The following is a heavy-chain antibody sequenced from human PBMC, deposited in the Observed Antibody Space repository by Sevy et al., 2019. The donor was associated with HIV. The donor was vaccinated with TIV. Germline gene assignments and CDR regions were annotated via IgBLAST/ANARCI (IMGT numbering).Heavy chain of an antibody. V-gene: IGHV3-33*01. J-gene: IGHJ4*02. CDR1: GFTFSSYG. Sequence: GGSLRLSCAVSGFTFSSYGMHWVRQAPGKGLEWVAVIWYDGSNKYYAHSVEGRFTISRDNSKNTLYLQMNSLRAEDTAVYYCARDRGDCSGGSCLPYYFDYWGQGTLVTVSS. CDR3: ARDRGDCSGGSCLPYYFDY. CDR2: IWYDGSNK. D-gene: IGHD2-15*01.